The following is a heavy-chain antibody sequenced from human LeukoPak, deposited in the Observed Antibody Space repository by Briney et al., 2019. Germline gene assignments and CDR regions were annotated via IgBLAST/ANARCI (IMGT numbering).Heavy chain of an antibody. CDR2: ITAYNGNR. CDR3: ARDNDKVVDH. D-gene: IGHD1-1*01. V-gene: IGHV1-18*01. Sequence: ASMKVSCKTSGYTFSNYGISWVRQAPGQGLEWMGWITAYNGNRLYAQRFQGRITLTTDTSTSTSYMELRSLEYDDTAIYYCARDNDKVVDHWGQGTLVTVSS. J-gene: IGHJ4*01. CDR1: GYTFSNYG.